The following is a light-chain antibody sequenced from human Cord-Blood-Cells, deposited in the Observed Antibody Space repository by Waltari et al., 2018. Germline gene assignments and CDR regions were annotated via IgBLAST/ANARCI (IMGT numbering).Light chain of an antibody. CDR2: RNN. CDR3: AACDDSLSGRV. CDR1: SSNIGSNY. J-gene: IGLJ3*02. V-gene: IGLV1-47*01. Sequence: QSVLTQPPSASGTPGQRVTIPCSGSSSNIGSNYVYWYQQLPGTAPKLLIYRNNQRPSGVPDRFSGSKSGTSASLAISGLRSEDEADYYCAACDDSLSGRVFGGGTKLTVL.